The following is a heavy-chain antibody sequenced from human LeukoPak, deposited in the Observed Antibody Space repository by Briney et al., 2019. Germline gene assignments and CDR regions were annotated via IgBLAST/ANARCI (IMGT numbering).Heavy chain of an antibody. V-gene: IGHV3-23*01. D-gene: IGHD5-24*01. J-gene: IGHJ4*02. CDR3: AKDPRVGSRVATPCH. Sequence: GGSLRLSCAASGFTFSSYAMNWVRQAPGKGLEWVSAISGSGGSTYYTDSVKGRFTISRDNSKSTLFLQMNSLRAEDTAVYYCAKDPRVGSRVATPCHWGQGTLVTVSS. CDR1: GFTFSSYA. CDR2: ISGSGGST.